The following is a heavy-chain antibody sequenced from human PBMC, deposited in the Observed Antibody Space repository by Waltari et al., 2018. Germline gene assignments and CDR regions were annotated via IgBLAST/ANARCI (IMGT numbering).Heavy chain of an antibody. CDR2: IYYSGST. CDR1: GGSISSSSYY. Sequence: QLQLQESGPGLVKPSETLSLTCTVSGGSISSSSYYWGWIRQPPGKGLEWIGSIYYSGSTYYNPSLKSRVTISVDTSKNQFSLKLSSVTAADTAVHYCARASYYDFWSGYWGEDYFDYWGQGTLVTVSS. J-gene: IGHJ4*02. V-gene: IGHV4-39*07. CDR3: ARASYYDFWSGYWGEDYFDY. D-gene: IGHD3-3*01.